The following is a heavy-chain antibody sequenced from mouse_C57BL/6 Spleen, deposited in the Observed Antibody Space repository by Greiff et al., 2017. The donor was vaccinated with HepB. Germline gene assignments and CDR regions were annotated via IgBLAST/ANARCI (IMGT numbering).Heavy chain of an antibody. CDR3: ARADSWFAY. CDR2: ISYDGSN. J-gene: IGHJ3*01. Sequence: EVKLMESGPGLVKPSQSLSLTCSVTGYSITSGYYWNWIRQFPGNKLEWMGYISYDGSNNYNPSLKNRISITRDTSKNQLFLKLNSVTTEDTATYYCARADSWFAYWGQGTLVTVSA. V-gene: IGHV3-6*01. CDR1: GYSITSGYY.